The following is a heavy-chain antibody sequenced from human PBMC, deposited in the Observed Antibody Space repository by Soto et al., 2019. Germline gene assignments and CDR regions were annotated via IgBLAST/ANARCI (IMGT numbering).Heavy chain of an antibody. CDR3: ARDQSYGDSYYFDY. D-gene: IGHD4-17*01. CDR2: INAGNGNT. CDR1: GYTFTSYA. J-gene: IGHJ4*02. Sequence: QVQLVQSGAEVKKPGASVKVSCKASGYTFTSYAMHWVRQAPGQRLEWMGWINAGNGNTKYSQKFQGRVTITRDTSASTAYMELSSLRSEDTAVYFCARDQSYGDSYYFDYWGQGTLVTVSS. V-gene: IGHV1-3*01.